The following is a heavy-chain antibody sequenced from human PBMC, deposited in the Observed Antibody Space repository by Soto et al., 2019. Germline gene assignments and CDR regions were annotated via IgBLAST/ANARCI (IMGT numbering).Heavy chain of an antibody. V-gene: IGHV4-4*07. CDR2: IHSSGST. CDR1: GASMNSYH. D-gene: IGHD6-13*01. J-gene: IGHJ5*02. CDR3: ARNQGVAAAGITWFDP. Sequence: SETLSLTCTVSGASMNSYHWSWIRQPAGKGLEWIGHIHSSGSTNYNPSLKSRVTMSVDTSKNQFSLRPMSLTAADTAVYYCARNQGVAAAGITWFDPWGQGSLVTVSS.